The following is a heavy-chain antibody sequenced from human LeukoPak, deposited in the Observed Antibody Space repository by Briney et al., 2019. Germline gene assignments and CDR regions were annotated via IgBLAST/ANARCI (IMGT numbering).Heavy chain of an antibody. CDR1: GGSISSSSYY. V-gene: IGHV4-39*01. CDR3: ARQRRYCSSTSCYAFDY. CDR2: IYYSGST. Sequence: SSETLSLTCTVSGGSISSSSYYWSWIRQPPGKGLEWIGSIYYSGSTYYNPSLKSRVTISVDTSKNQFSLKLSSVTAADTAVYYCARQRRYCSSTSCYAFDYWGLGTLVTVPS. D-gene: IGHD2-2*01. J-gene: IGHJ4*02.